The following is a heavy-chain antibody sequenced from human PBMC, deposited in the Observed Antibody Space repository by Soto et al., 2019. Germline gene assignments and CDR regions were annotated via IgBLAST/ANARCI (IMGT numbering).Heavy chain of an antibody. D-gene: IGHD2-2*02. CDR3: ARGYCSSTICYIWDNWFDP. V-gene: IGHV4-59*01. J-gene: IGHJ5*02. CDR2: IYYSGRT. CDR1: GGSISSYY. Sequence: TSETLSLTCAVSGGSISSYYWSWIRQPPGKGLEWIGYIYYSGRTNYNPSLKSRVTISVDTSKNQFSLKLSSVTAAGTAVYYCARGYCSSTICYIWDNWFDPWGQGTLVTVSS.